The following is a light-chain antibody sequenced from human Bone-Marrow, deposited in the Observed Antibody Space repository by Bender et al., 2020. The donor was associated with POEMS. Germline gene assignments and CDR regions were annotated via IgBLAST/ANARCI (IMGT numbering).Light chain of an antibody. V-gene: IGLV3-21*02. J-gene: IGLJ3*02. Sequence: SYVLTQPPSVSVAPGQTVRITCGGDTIGSYSVHWYQQKPGQAPVLVISDDSDRPSGIPERFSGSSSGNTATLTIIRVEAGDEADYYCQVWDSSSDHWVFGGGTKLTVL. CDR2: DDS. CDR1: TIGSYS. CDR3: QVWDSSSDHWV.